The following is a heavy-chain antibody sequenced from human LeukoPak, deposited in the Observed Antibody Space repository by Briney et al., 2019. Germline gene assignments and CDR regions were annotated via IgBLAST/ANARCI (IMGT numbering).Heavy chain of an antibody. V-gene: IGHV4-34*01. CDR2: INHSGST. CDR1: GGSFSGYY. CDR3: ARGPYYDSSGYYPPFDY. Sequence: SETLSLACAVYGGSFSGYYWSWIRQPPGKGLEWIGEINHSGSTNYNPSLKSRVTISVDTSKNQFSLKLSSATAADTAVYYCARGPYYDSSGYYPPFDYWGQGTLVTVSS. J-gene: IGHJ4*02. D-gene: IGHD3-22*01.